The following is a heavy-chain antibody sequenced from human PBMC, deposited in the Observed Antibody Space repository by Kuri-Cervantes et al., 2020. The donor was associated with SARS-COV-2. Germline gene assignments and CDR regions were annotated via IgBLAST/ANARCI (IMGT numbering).Heavy chain of an antibody. CDR3: ARDDLHSSSWDFDY. CDR2: INPNSGGT. J-gene: IGHJ4*02. Sequence: ASVKVSCKASGYTFTSYDINWVRQATGQGLEWMGWINPNSGGTNYAQKFQGRVTMTRDTSISTAYMELSRLRSDDTAVYYCARDDLHSSSWDFDYWGQGTLVTVSS. D-gene: IGHD6-13*01. CDR1: GYTFTSYD. V-gene: IGHV1-2*02.